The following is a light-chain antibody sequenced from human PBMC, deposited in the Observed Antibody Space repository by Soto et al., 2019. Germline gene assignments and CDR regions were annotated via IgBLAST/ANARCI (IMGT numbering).Light chain of an antibody. Sequence: EIVLTQSPGTLSLSPGERATLSCRASQSVSSSSLSWYQQTAGQAPRLLIHGASTRATGIPARFSGSGSGTEFTLTIASLELQDFAVYYCQPYDPWPRTFGQGTKVDI. J-gene: IGKJ1*01. CDR3: QPYDPWPRT. CDR1: QSVSSSS. V-gene: IGKV3-20*01. CDR2: GAS.